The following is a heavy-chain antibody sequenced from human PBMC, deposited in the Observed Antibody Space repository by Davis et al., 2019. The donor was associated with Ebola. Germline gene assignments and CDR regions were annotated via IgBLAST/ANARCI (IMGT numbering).Heavy chain of an antibody. Sequence: GESLKISCAASGFTFSSYSMNWVRQAPGKGLERVSAISGSGGSTYYADSVKGRFTISRDNSKNTLYLQMNSLRAEDTAVYYCAKDRSIVGATVDYWGQGTLVTVSS. J-gene: IGHJ4*02. CDR1: GFTFSSYS. D-gene: IGHD1-26*01. CDR3: AKDRSIVGATVDY. V-gene: IGHV3-23*01. CDR2: ISGSGGST.